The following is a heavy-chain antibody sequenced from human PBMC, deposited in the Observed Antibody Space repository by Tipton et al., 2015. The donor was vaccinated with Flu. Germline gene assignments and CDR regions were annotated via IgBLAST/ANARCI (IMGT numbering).Heavy chain of an antibody. D-gene: IGHD6-19*01. Sequence: TLSLTCTVSGDSISSGFYYWSWIRQPAGKGLEWIGRINTRGTTNYNPSLESRVTMSVDTSKNQFSLKLSSVTAADTAVYYCARVAGTSYYYYHNMDVWGQGTTVTVSS. CDR1: GDSISSGFYY. J-gene: IGHJ6*02. V-gene: IGHV4-61*02. CDR3: ARVAGTSYYYYHNMDV. CDR2: INTRGTT.